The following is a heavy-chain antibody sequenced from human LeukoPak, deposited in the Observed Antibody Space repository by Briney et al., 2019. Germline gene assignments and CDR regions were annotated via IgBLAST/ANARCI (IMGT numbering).Heavy chain of an antibody. V-gene: IGHV1-46*01. CDR3: ARELMVELSFDY. D-gene: IGHD2-8*01. CDR2: INPSGGST. J-gene: IGHJ4*02. CDR1: GYTFTSYY. Sequence: ASVKVSCKASGYTFTSYYMHWVRQAPGQGLEWRGRINPSGGSTSYAQKFQGRVTMTRDTSTSTVYMELSSLRSEDTAAYYCARELMVELSFDYWGQGTLVTVSS.